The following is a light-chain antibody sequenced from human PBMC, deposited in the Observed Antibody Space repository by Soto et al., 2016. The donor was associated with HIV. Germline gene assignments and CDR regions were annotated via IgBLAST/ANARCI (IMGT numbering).Light chain of an antibody. V-gene: IGLV3-21*03. CDR1: NVGGKS. Sequence: SYELTQPPSVSVAPGKTARITCGENNVGGKSVHWYQQKPGQAPVLVVYDDSDRPSGIPERFSGANSGNTATLTISRVEGGDEADYFCQVWDTIGDHYVFGTGTKLTVL. CDR3: QVWDTIGDHYV. J-gene: IGLJ1*01. CDR2: DDS.